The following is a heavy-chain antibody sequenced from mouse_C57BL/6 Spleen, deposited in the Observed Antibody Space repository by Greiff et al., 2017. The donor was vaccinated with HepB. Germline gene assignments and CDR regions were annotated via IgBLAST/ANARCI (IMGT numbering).Heavy chain of an antibody. J-gene: IGHJ3*01. D-gene: IGHD1-1*01. CDR1: GFTFNTYA. CDR2: IRSKSSNYAT. CDR3: VRELGSGYYGSWFAY. V-gene: IGHV10-3*01. Sequence: EVHLVESGGGLVQPKGSLKLSCAASGFTFNTYAMHWVRQAPGTGLEWVARIRSKSSNYATYYADSVKDRFTISRDDSQSMRYLQMNNLKTEDTAMYYCVRELGSGYYGSWFAYWGQGTLVTVSA.